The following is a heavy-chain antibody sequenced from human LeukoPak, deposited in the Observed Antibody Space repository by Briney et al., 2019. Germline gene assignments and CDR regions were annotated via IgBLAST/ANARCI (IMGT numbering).Heavy chain of an antibody. J-gene: IGHJ4*02. CDR1: GYTFTDYA. V-gene: IGHV7-4-1*02. CDR3: ARKFDLGGYLYSSFIPRLDH. D-gene: IGHD3-16*01. CDR2: INTKTGNP. Sequence: ASVKVSCKASGYTFTDYAMNWVRQAPGQGLEWMGWINTKTGNPTYAQGFKGRFVFSLDTSVTTAYIEIISLKAEDTAVYYCARKFDLGGYLYSSFIPRLDHWGQGTLVNVSS.